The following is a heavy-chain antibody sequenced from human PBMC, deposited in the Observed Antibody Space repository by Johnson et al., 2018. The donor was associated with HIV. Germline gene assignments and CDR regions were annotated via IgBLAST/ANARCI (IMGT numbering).Heavy chain of an antibody. CDR3: AKGPNGQLDDAFHI. V-gene: IGHV3-30*04. CDR2: ITYDGRNK. Sequence: QVQLVESGGGVMQPGKSLRLSCEASGFTFRSYAMHWVRQAPGQGLEWVAVITYDGRNKYYTDSVKGRFTISRDNSKNQLYLQMNSLRAEDTAGYYCAKGPNGQLDDAFHIWGQGTMVTVSS. J-gene: IGHJ3*02. D-gene: IGHD6-6*01. CDR1: GFTFRSYA.